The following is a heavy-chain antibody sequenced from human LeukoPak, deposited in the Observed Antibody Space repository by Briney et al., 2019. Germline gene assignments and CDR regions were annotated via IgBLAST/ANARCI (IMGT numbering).Heavy chain of an antibody. CDR2: IIPIFGTA. CDR3: ARDSYDSSGYFSQDAFDI. V-gene: IGHV1-69*05. Sequence: SVKVSCKASGGTFSSYAISWVRQAPGQGLEWMGGIIPIFGTANYTQKFQGRVTITTDESTSTAYMELSSLRSEDTAVYDCARDSYDSSGYFSQDAFDIWGQGTMVTVSS. J-gene: IGHJ3*02. D-gene: IGHD3-22*01. CDR1: GGTFSSYA.